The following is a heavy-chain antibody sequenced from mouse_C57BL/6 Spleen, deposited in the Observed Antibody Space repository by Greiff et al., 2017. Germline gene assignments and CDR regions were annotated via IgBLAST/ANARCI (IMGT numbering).Heavy chain of an antibody. CDR3: ARVDYGSSYRYFDV. Sequence: QVQLQQPGAELVKPGASVKLSCKASGYTFTSYWMQWVKQRPGQGLEWIGEIDPSDSYTNYNQKFKGKATLTVDTSSSTAYMPLSSLTSEDSAVYYCARVDYGSSYRYFDVWGTGTTVTVSS. J-gene: IGHJ1*03. V-gene: IGHV1-50*01. CDR2: IDPSDSYT. D-gene: IGHD1-1*01. CDR1: GYTFTSYW.